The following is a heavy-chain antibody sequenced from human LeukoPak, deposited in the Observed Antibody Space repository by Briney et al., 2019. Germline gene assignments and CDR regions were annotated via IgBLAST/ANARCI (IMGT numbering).Heavy chain of an antibody. V-gene: IGHV3-23*01. CDR2: ISGSGGST. Sequence: GGSLRLSCAASGFTFSSYSMSWVRQAPGKGLEWVSVISGSGGSTFYADSVKGRSTISRDNSKNTLYLQMNNLRAEDTAVYCCAKDTSELYSGSYYSDYWGRGTLVTVSS. CDR3: AKDTSELYSGSYYSDY. D-gene: IGHD1-26*01. CDR1: GFTFSSYS. J-gene: IGHJ4*02.